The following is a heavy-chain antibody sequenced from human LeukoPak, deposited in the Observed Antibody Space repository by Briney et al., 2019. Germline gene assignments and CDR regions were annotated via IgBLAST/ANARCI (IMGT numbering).Heavy chain of an antibody. CDR3: ARSSLAVAGSVFDY. Sequence: VASVRVSCKASGYTFTSYGISWVRQAPGQGLEWMGWSSTYNGNTHYAQKLQGRVTMTTDTCTSTAYMELRSLRPDDTSVYYCARSSLAVAGSVFDYWGQGTLVTVSS. V-gene: IGHV1-18*01. CDR2: SSTYNGNT. CDR1: GYTFTSYG. D-gene: IGHD6-19*01. J-gene: IGHJ4*02.